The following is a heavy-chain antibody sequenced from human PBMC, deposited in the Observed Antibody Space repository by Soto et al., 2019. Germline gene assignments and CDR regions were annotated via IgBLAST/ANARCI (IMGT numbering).Heavy chain of an antibody. CDR2: IYYSGST. D-gene: IGHD2-15*01. V-gene: IGHV4-59*08. CDR1: GGSSSSYY. J-gene: IGHJ6*02. CDR3: ATASGSTYGGPYYYYGLDV. Sequence: SETLSLTCTVSGGSSSSYYWSWIRQPPGKGLEWIGYIYYSGSTKYNPSLKSRVTISVDTSKNQFSLKVSSVTAADTAVYYCATASGSTYGGPYYYYGLDVWGQGTTVTVSS.